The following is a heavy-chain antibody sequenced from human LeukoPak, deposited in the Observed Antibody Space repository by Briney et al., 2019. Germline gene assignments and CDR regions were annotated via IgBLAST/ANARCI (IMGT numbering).Heavy chain of an antibody. V-gene: IGHV3-48*04. CDR1: GFTFSSYS. J-gene: IGHJ4*02. Sequence: GGSLRLSCAASGFTFSSYSMNWVRQAPGKGLEWVSYISSSSSTIHYADSVKGRFTISRDNARNSLYLQMNSLRAEDTAVYYCAIGGFGDYGALLWGQGVLVT. CDR3: AIGGFGDYGALL. CDR2: ISSSSSTI. D-gene: IGHD4-17*01.